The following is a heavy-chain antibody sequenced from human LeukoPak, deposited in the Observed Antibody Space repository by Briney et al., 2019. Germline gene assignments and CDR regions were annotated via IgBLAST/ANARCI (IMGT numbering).Heavy chain of an antibody. CDR3: ARYKRAGFLGPLRRLTDGGYFDY. D-gene: IGHD6-25*01. J-gene: IGHJ4*02. V-gene: IGHV3-7*01. Sequence: GESLRLSCAASGFSFSRYWMSWVRQAPVRGLEWVANIKPDGSEIYYVDSVKGRFTISRDNAKNAVYLHMNSLRPEDTAVYYCARYKRAGFLGPLRRLTDGGYFDYWGQGTLVTVSS. CDR1: GFSFSRYW. CDR2: IKPDGSEI.